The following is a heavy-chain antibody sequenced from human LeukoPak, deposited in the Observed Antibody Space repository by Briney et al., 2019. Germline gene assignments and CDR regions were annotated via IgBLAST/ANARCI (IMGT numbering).Heavy chain of an antibody. CDR3: ARESEHQVRGYDY. V-gene: IGHV3-21*01. D-gene: IGHD3-10*01. J-gene: IGHJ4*02. Sequence: GGSLRLSCVDSGFTFSTYSMNWVRQAPGKGLEWVSSISSSSSYIYYGDSVKGRFTISRDNAKNSLYLQMNSLRAEDTAVYYCARESEHQVRGYDYWGQGTLVTVSS. CDR2: ISSSSSYI. CDR1: GFTFSTYS.